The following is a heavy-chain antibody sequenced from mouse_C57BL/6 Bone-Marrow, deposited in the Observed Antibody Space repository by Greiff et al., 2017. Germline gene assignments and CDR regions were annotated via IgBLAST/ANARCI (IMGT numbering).Heavy chain of an antibody. CDR1: GYTFTSYW. CDR3: ARGGAY. V-gene: IGHV1-64*01. Sequence: QVQLQQPGAELVKPGASVKLSCKASGYTFTSYWMHWVKQRPGQGLEWIGMIHPNSGSTNYNEKFKSKATLTVDTSSSTAYMQLSSLTSEDSAVYYCARGGAYWGQGTLVTVSA. CDR2: IHPNSGST. J-gene: IGHJ3*01.